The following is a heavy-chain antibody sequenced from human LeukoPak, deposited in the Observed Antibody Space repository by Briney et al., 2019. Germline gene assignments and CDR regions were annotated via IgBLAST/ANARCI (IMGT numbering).Heavy chain of an antibody. V-gene: IGHV4-59*01. CDR3: ARDIYGSGHGWFDV. CDR2: IHYTGST. D-gene: IGHD3-10*01. Sequence: SETLSLTCSVSGVSISAYYWSWIRQPPGKGLEWMGYIHYTGSTNYNPSLKSRVTISVDMSKRQLSLMLRSVTAADTAVYYCARDIYGSGHGWFDVWGQGTLVTVSS. J-gene: IGHJ5*02. CDR1: GVSISAYY.